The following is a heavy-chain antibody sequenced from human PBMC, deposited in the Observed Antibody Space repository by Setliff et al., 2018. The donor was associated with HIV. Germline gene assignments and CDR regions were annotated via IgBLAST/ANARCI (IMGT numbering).Heavy chain of an antibody. Sequence: ASVKVSCKTSGYSFTNYDVNWVRQSTGQGLEWMGWVNPGTGNTGSAPKFQGRVTMTRNTSISTAFMELSSLRSEDTAVYYCARGPVEGLDCYEPNWFDPWGQGTLVTVSS. CDR2: VNPGTGNT. CDR1: GYSFTNYD. J-gene: IGHJ5*02. V-gene: IGHV1-8*02. D-gene: IGHD2-21*02. CDR3: ARGPVEGLDCYEPNWFDP.